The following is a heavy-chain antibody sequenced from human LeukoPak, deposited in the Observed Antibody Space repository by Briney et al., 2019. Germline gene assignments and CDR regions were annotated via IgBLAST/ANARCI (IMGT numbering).Heavy chain of an antibody. CDR2: IYYSGST. V-gene: IGHV4-59*08. D-gene: IGHD2-15*01. Sequence: SETLSLTCTVSGGSIRGYYWSWIRQPPGKGLEWIGYIYYSGSTNYNPSLKSRVTISVDTSKNQFSLKLSSATAADTAVYYCARRYCSAGSCYSSFEYWGQGSLVTVSS. CDR3: ARRYCSAGSCYSSFEY. CDR1: GGSIRGYY. J-gene: IGHJ4*02.